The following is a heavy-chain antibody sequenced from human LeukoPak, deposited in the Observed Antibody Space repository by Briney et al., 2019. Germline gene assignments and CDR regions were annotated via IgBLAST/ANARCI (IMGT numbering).Heavy chain of an antibody. D-gene: IGHD1-26*01. CDR1: GFSFSNYA. J-gene: IGHJ4*02. V-gene: IGHV3-23*01. CDR3: AKRAGGTPDY. Sequence: GGSLRLSCAASGFSFSNYAMTWVRQAPGKGLEWVSAIGGDGHSTDYADSVKGRFTISRDNSKDTLYLQMNSLRAEDTALYYCAKRAGGTPDYWGLGTLVTVSS. CDR2: IGGDGHST.